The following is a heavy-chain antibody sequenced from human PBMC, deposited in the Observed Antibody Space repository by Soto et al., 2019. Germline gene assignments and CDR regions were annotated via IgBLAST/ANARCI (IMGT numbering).Heavy chain of an antibody. CDR3: VRDRQSGHEPSCFFDY. CDR2: ISYDGTNK. Sequence: QVQLVESGGGVVQPGRSLRLSCAASGFIFSNYPMHWVRQAPGKGLEWVAVISYDGTNKYFADSVRGRFTVSRDNSRNTLQLQMNSLRTEDTAVYYCVRDRQSGHEPSCFFDYWGLGTLVTVSS. CDR1: GFIFSNYP. V-gene: IGHV3-30-3*01. J-gene: IGHJ4*02. D-gene: IGHD5-12*01.